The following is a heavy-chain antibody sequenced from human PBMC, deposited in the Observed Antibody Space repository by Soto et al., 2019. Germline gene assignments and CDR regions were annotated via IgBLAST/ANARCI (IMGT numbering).Heavy chain of an antibody. J-gene: IGHJ6*02. V-gene: IGHV3-74*01. CDR2: IKTDGSTI. CDR3: ARGVRKYYALDV. CDR1: GFTFSSHW. Sequence: EVQLVESGGGLVQPGGSLRLSCAASGFTFSSHWMHWIRQAPGKGLVWVSRIKTDGSTINYGDSVEGRFSISRDLAKNLVYLQLKRLIAADMAVYYCARGVRKYYALDVWGRGTMVSVSS.